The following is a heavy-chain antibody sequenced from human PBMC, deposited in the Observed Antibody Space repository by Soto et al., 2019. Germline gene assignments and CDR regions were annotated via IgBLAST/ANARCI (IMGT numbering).Heavy chain of an antibody. Sequence: EVQLVESGGGLIQPGGSLRLSCAASGLTVSSEYMSWVRQAPGKGLEWVSGIYSGGNTYYADSVKGRFTISRDTSKNTLWLQMDSLRGEDTAVYYCARHRGGYYDFWSGYYSVYYYYYGMDVWGQGTTVTVSS. CDR2: IYSGGNT. CDR3: ARHRGGYYDFWSGYYSVYYYYYGMDV. CDR1: GLTVSSEY. D-gene: IGHD3-3*01. J-gene: IGHJ6*02. V-gene: IGHV3-53*01.